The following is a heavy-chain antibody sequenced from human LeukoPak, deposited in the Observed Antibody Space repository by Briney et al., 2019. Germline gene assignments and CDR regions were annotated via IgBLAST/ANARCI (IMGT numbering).Heavy chain of an antibody. CDR3: ARAPGSGLPYYFDY. V-gene: IGHV4-34*01. CDR2: INHSGST. CDR1: GGSFSGYY. Sequence: SETLSLTCAVYGGSFSGYYWSWIRQPPGKGLGWIGEINHSGSTNYNPSLKSRATISVDTSKNQFSLKLSSVTAADTAVYYCARAPGSGLPYYFDYWGQGTLVTVSS. D-gene: IGHD3-10*01. J-gene: IGHJ4*02.